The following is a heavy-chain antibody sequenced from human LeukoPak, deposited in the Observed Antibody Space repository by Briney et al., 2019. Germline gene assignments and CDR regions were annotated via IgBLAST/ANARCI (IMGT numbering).Heavy chain of an antibody. CDR3: ARGGDYYGSGSHPAAFDI. V-gene: IGHV4-34*01. D-gene: IGHD3-10*01. CDR2: INHSGST. J-gene: IGHJ3*02. CDR1: GGSFSGYY. Sequence: PSETLSLTCAVYGGSFSGYYWSWIRQPPGKGLEWIGEINHSGSTNYNPSLKSRVTISVDTSKNQFSLKLSSVTAADTAVYYCARGGDYYGSGSHPAAFDIWGQGTMVTVSS.